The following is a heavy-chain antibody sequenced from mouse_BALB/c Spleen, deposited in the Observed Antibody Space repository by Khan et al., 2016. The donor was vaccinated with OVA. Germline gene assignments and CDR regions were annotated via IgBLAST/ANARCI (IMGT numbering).Heavy chain of an antibody. CDR2: ISYSGST. D-gene: IGHD1-1*01. J-gene: IGHJ4*01. CDR3: ARGNYYGYAMDY. V-gene: IGHV3-2*02. CDR1: GYSITSNYA. Sequence: VQLKESGPGLVKPSQSLSLTCTVTGYSITSNYAWNWIRQFPGNKLEWMGYISYSGSTNYNPSLKSRISITRDTSKNQFFLQLNSVTTEDTATYYWARGNYYGYAMDYWGQGTSIPVSS.